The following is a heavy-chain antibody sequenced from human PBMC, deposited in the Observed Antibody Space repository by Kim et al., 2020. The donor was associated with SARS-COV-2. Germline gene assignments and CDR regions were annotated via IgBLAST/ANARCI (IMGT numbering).Heavy chain of an antibody. CDR1: GFTFSSYG. CDR3: ARVYDGGCSGAFDI. V-gene: IGHV3-33*05. D-gene: IGHD3-16*01. Sequence: GGSLRLSCAASGFTFSSYGMHWVRQAPGKGLEWVAVISYDGSNKYYADSVKGRFTISRDNSKNTLYLQMNSLRAEDTAVYYCARVYDGGCSGAFDIWGQG. J-gene: IGHJ3*02. CDR2: ISYDGSNK.